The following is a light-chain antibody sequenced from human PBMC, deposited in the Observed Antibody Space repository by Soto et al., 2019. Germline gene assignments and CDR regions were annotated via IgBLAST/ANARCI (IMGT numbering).Light chain of an antibody. V-gene: IGKV3-15*01. CDR3: QQYNNWPPYT. J-gene: IGKJ2*01. Sequence: ERVMTQSPATLSVSPGERATLSCRASQSVSSNLAWYQQKPGQAPMLLIYGASTRATGIPARFSGSGSGTEFTLTISSLQSEDFALYYCQQYNNWPPYTFGQGTKLEIK. CDR2: GAS. CDR1: QSVSSN.